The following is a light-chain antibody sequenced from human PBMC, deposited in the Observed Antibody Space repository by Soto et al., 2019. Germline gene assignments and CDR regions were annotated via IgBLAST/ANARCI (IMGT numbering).Light chain of an antibody. CDR1: SSNIGAGYD. CDR3: QSFDSTLSGRYV. CDR2: GNI. Sequence: QPVLTQPPSVSGAPGQRVTISCTGSSSNIGAGYDVHWYQQRPGTAPKLLIFGNINRPSGVPDRFSGSKSGTSASLAITGLQAEGEGDYYCQSFDSTLSGRYVFGTGTKVTVL. J-gene: IGLJ1*01. V-gene: IGLV1-40*01.